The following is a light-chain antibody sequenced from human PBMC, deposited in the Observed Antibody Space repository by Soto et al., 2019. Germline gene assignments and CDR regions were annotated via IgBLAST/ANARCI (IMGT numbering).Light chain of an antibody. CDR1: RSDVGAYNY. CDR2: EVT. CDR3: SSYTSSSSWV. Sequence: QSVLTQPASVSGSPGQSITISCTGTRSDVGAYNYVSWYQQHSGKAPKLIIYEVTNRPSGVSNCFSASKSGNTASLTIFGLQAEDEADYYCSSYTSSSSWVFGGGTKVTVL. J-gene: IGLJ3*02. V-gene: IGLV2-14*01.